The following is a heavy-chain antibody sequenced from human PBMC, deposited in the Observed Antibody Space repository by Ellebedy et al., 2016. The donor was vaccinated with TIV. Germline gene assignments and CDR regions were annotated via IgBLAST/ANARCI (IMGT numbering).Heavy chain of an antibody. J-gene: IGHJ4*02. V-gene: IGHV3-48*04. CDR1: GFTFSDYS. D-gene: IGHD2-21*02. CDR3: VRARPYCGGDCFSFGN. CDR2: ISSSSSTI. Sequence: GESLRLSXAASGFTFSDYSMNWVRQAPGKGLEWVSYISSSSSTIYYTDSVKGRFTISRDNAKNTLYLQMHSLRAEDTAVYYCVRARPYCGGDCFSFGNWGQGSLVTVSS.